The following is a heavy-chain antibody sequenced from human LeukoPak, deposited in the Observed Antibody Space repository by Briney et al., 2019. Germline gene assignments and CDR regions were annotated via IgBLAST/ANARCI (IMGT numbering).Heavy chain of an antibody. CDR1: GYTFTGYY. J-gene: IGHJ3*02. CDR3: ATGTPLITMVAFDI. CDR2: INPNSGGT. D-gene: IGHD3-10*01. V-gene: IGHV1-2*02. Sequence: ASVKVSCKASGYTFTGYYMHWVRQAPGQGLEWMGWINPNSGGTNYAQKFQGRVTMTRDTSISTAYMELSRLRSEDTAVYYCATGTPLITMVAFDIWGQGTMVTVSS.